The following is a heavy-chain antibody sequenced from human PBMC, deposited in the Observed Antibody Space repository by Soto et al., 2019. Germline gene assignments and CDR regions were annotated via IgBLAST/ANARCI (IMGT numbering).Heavy chain of an antibody. V-gene: IGHV3-11*01. CDR2: ISSSGSTI. CDR3: ARPPPYGDYPPEYFQH. CDR1: GFTFSDYY. J-gene: IGHJ1*01. D-gene: IGHD4-17*01. Sequence: PGGSLRLSCAASGFTFSDYYMSWIRQAPGKGLEWVSYISSSGSTIYYADSVKGRFTISRDNAKNSLYLQMNSLRAEDTAVYYCARPPPYGDYPPEYFQHWGQGTLVTVSS.